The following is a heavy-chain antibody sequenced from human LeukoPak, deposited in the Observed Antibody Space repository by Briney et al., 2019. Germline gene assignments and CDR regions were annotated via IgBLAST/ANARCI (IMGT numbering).Heavy chain of an antibody. CDR2: INPNSGGT. D-gene: IGHD1-26*01. CDR3: VREINSGSYWFDP. J-gene: IGHJ5*02. Sequence: ASVKVSCKASGYTFTGYYMHWVRQAPGQGLEWMGWINPNSGGTNYAQKFQGRVTMTRDTSISTAYMELSRLRSDDTAVYYCVREINSGSYWFDPWGQGTLVTVSS. V-gene: IGHV1-2*02. CDR1: GYTFTGYY.